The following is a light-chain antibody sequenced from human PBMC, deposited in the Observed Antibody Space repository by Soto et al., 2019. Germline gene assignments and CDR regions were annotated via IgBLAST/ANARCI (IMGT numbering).Light chain of an antibody. CDR1: QSVSSY. Sequence: ESVLTQAAATPSLSPGERATLSCRASQSVSSYLAWYQQKPGQAPRLLIYDASNRATGIPARFSGSGSGTDFTLTISSLEPEDFAVYYCQQRSNWPRLTFGGGT. CDR2: DAS. V-gene: IGKV3-11*01. CDR3: QQRSNWPRLT. J-gene: IGKJ4*01.